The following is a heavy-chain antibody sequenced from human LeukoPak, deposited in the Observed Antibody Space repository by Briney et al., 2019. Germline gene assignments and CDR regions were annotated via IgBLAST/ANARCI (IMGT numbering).Heavy chain of an antibody. CDR3: AREDDILTGYFRGFDY. CDR2: ISAYNGNT. CDR1: GYTFTSYG. D-gene: IGHD3-9*01. J-gene: IGHJ4*02. Sequence: ASVKVSCKASGYTFTSYGISWVRQAPGQGLEWMGWISAYNGNTNYAQKLQGRVTMTTDTSTRTAYMELRSLRSDDTAIYYCAREDDILTGYFRGFDYWGQGTLVTVSS. V-gene: IGHV1-18*01.